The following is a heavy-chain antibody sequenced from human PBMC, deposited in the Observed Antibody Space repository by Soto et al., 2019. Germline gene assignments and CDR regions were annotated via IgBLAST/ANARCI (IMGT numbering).Heavy chain of an antibody. V-gene: IGHV3-23*01. CDR3: ARDVGLDSDDFFAY. CDR2: IRGDGGQT. CDR1: GFTFTSYG. Sequence: GGSLRLSCTASGFTFTSYGMGWVRQVPGKGLQWVSTIRGDGGQTHYTDSVKGRFSISRDNSKNTVYLQMDSLRAEDTAMYFCARDVGLDSDDFFAYWGQGTQVTVPQ. J-gene: IGHJ4*02. D-gene: IGHD3-9*01.